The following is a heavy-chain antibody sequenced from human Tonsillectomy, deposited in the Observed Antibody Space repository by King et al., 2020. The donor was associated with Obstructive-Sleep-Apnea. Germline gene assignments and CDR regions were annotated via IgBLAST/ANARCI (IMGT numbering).Heavy chain of an antibody. Sequence: VQLVESGGGSVQPGGSLRLSCAASGFTFSSYWMSWVRQAPGKGLEWVVNMNQDGSEKYYVDSVKGRFTVSRDNAQNSLYLHMDSLRAEDTAVYYCARGGRSDCWGQGTLVTVSS. J-gene: IGHJ4*02. CDR2: MNQDGSEK. CDR3: ARGGRSDC. D-gene: IGHD2-15*01. CDR1: GFTFSSYW. V-gene: IGHV3-7*04.